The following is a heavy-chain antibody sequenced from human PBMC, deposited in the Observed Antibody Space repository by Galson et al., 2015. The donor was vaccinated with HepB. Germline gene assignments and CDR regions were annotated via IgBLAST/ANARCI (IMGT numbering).Heavy chain of an antibody. CDR2: IIPILDVT. Sequence: SVKVSCKASGGTLSRHAITWVRQAPGQGLAWMGRIIPILDVTNYAQKFQGRVTITADKSTTTAYMELSSLRYEDTAVYYCARIAAPCYWYFDLWGRGTLVTVSS. CDR3: ARIAAPCYWYFDL. J-gene: IGHJ2*01. V-gene: IGHV1-69*04. CDR1: GGTLSRHA. D-gene: IGHD6-13*01.